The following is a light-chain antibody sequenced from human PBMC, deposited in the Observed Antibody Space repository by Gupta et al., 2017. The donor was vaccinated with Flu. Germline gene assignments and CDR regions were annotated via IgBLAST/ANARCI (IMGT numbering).Light chain of an antibody. CDR1: TSNIGANY. CDR2: ENN. CDR3: GTWDNSLNFARV. Sequence: QSVLPQPPSVSAAPGQKVHLSCCGHTSNIGANYLSWYQQLPGTAPRLLIYENNKRPSGIPDRFSGSKSGTSATLGITELQTGDEADYYCGTWDNSLNFARVFGGGTTLTVL. J-gene: IGLJ3*02. V-gene: IGLV1-51*02.